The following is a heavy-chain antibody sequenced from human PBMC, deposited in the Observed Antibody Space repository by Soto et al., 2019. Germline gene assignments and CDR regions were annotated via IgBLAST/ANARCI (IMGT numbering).Heavy chain of an antibody. D-gene: IGHD2-15*01. Sequence: PYVSLSLTCTASGGSISNYYWSWIRQPARKGLEWIRRICTTGNTTYNPSLKRRVTMSVDMSKNQCSLKLSSVASADTAVSYCASGGTGASGRALNRWGRGTLVTVS. J-gene: IGHJ5*02. CDR3: ASGGTGASGRALNR. CDR1: GGSISNYY. V-gene: IGHV4-4*07. CDR2: ICTTGNT.